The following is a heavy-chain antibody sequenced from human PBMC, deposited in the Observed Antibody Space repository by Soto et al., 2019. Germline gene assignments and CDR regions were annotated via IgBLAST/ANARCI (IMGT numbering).Heavy chain of an antibody. CDR1: GGTFNSYS. Sequence: QVQLVQSGAEVKTPGSSVKVSCKASGGTFNSYSIDWARQAPGQGFEWMGGFIPMSGRPNYAQRFQGRVTFSADKSTNTVYMEVNSPTHEDTAVYYCTRRGRQSANWFDPWGQGTLVSVSS. J-gene: IGHJ5*02. V-gene: IGHV1-69*06. CDR3: TRRGRQSANWFDP. CDR2: FIPMSGRP.